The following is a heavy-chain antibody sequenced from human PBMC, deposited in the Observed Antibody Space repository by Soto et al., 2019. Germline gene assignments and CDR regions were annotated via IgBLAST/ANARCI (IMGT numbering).Heavy chain of an antibody. CDR3: AKGGRQWLVTSDFNY. CDR2: TYYRSKWYN. V-gene: IGHV6-1*01. Sequence: SQTLSLTCDISGDSVSTNSATWNWIRQSPSRGLEWLGRTYYRSKWYNDYAVSVKSRITISPDSSKNTVSLEMTSLRAEDTAVYYCAKGGRQWLVTSDFNYWGQGALVTVSS. D-gene: IGHD6-19*01. CDR1: GDSVSTNSAT. J-gene: IGHJ4*02.